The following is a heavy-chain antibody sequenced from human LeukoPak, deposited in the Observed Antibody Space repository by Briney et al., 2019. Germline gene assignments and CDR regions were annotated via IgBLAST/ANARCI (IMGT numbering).Heavy chain of an antibody. Sequence: GGSLRLSCEPPGFTFSNYGLHWVRQPPGKGLEWVAFISYGETEKQYADSVKGRITISRDDSKNTLFLQMNSLTDEDTAIYYCAKVHGWGRQLGYYCDYWGHGTLVTVSA. D-gene: IGHD2-15*01. V-gene: IGHV3-30*02. J-gene: IGHJ4*01. CDR1: GFTFSNYG. CDR3: AKVHGWGRQLGYYCDY. CDR2: ISYGETEK.